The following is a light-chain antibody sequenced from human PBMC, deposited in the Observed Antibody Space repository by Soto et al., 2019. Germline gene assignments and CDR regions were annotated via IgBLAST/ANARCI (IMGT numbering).Light chain of an antibody. J-gene: IGKJ1*01. CDR1: QTVRNNC. Sequence: EIMLTQSPGTLSWSPGERATLSCRASQTVRNNCLAWYQQKPGQAPRLLIYGASNRATGIPDRFSGSGSGTDFTLTISRLQPEDFAVYYCQQYGSSGTFGQGTKVDIK. CDR2: GAS. CDR3: QQYGSSGT. V-gene: IGKV3-20*01.